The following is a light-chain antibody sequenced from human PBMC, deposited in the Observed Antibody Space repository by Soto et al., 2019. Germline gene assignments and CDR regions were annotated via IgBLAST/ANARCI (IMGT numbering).Light chain of an antibody. V-gene: IGKV1-12*01. CDR3: QQAYSFPHT. CDR2: AAS. J-gene: IGKJ2*01. Sequence: DLQMTQSPSSVSASVGDRVTITCRASQGFSSWLAWYQQKPGKAPKLLIYAASTLKSGVPSRFSGSGSGTDFTLTISSLQPEDFATYYCQQAYSFPHTFGQGTKLEIK. CDR1: QGFSSW.